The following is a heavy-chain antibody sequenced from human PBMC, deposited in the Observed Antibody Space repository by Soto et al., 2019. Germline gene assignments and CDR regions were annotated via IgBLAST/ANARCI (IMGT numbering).Heavy chain of an antibody. Sequence: QVQPQESGPGLVKPSETLSLTCTVSGGSIETFYWSWIRQPPGKGLEWIGYISNSGSTSYNPSLESRVTVSVDTAKNEFSLKLNSVTAADTATYYCARILRDSQGWYHHDFWGQGTLVTVAS. V-gene: IGHV4-59*01. CDR2: ISNSGST. CDR3: ARILRDSQGWYHHDF. J-gene: IGHJ4*02. D-gene: IGHD6-19*01. CDR1: GGSIETFY.